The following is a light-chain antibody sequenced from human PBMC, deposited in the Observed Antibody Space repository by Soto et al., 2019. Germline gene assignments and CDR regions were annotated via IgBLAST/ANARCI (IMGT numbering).Light chain of an antibody. CDR3: HHYNSVPWT. CDR2: KAS. CDR1: QSISTW. V-gene: IGKV1-5*03. J-gene: IGKJ1*01. Sequence: DIQMTQSPSTLSASIGDRVTITCRASQSISTWLAWYQQKPGKAPKLLIYKASSLESGVPSRFSGSGSGTEFTLTISSLQPDDFATYYCHHYNSVPWTFGQGTKVEIK.